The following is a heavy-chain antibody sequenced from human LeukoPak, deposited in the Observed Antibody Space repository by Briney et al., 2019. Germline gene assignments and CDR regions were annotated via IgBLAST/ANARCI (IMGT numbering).Heavy chain of an antibody. CDR2: INHNGNVN. D-gene: IGHD3-3*01. CDR3: ARDRAWNYFDY. V-gene: IGHV3-7*01. J-gene: IGHJ4*02. CDR1: GFTFSSYW. Sequence: TGGSLRLSCAASGFTFSSYWMNWARQAPGKGLEWVASINHNGNVNYYVDSVKGRFTISRDNSKNTLHLQMDSLRAEDTAVYYCARDRAWNYFDYWGQGPLVTVSS.